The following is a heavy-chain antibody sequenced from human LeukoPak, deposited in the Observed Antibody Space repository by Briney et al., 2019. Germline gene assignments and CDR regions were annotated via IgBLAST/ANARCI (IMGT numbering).Heavy chain of an antibody. CDR1: GGSFSGYY. CDR2: IKHSGST. V-gene: IGHV4-34*01. D-gene: IGHD1-14*01. J-gene: IGHJ4*02. CDR3: ARGAGYNDY. Sequence: SETLSLTCAVYGGSFSGYYWSWIRQPPGKGLEWIGEIKHSGSTNYNPSLKSRVTISVDTSKNQFSLKLSSVTAADTAVYYCARGAGYNDYWGQGTLVTVSS.